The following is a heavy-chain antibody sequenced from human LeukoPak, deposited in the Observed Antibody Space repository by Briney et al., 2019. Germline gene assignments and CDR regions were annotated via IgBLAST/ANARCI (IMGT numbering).Heavy chain of an antibody. CDR2: ISGSGAST. CDR3: VKRLTLVETYFDY. D-gene: IGHD3-10*01. Sequence: GGSLRLSCAASGFTLSNYGMSWVRQAPGKGLEWVSSISGSGASTYYPDSVKGRFTISRDNSKNTLYLQVNSLRAEDTAVYYCVKRLTLVETYFDYWGQGTLVTVSS. CDR1: GFTLSNYG. V-gene: IGHV3-23*01. J-gene: IGHJ4*02.